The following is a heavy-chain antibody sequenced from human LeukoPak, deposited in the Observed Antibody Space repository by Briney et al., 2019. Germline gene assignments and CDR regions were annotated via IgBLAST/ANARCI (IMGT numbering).Heavy chain of an antibody. J-gene: IGHJ4*02. CDR3: ARRYGSGSYDKFDY. D-gene: IGHD3-10*01. Sequence: NPSQTLSLTCTVSGGSLSSYHCNWIRQPPGKGLEWIGYIFSTGSTNYNPSLKSRVTISLDTSKSQCSLRLTSVTAADTAVYYCARRYGSGSYDKFDYWGQGTLVTVSS. CDR1: GGSLSSYH. CDR2: IFSTGST. V-gene: IGHV4-59*08.